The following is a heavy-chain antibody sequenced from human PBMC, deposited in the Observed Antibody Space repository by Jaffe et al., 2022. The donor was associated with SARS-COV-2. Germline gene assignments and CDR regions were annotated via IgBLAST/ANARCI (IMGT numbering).Heavy chain of an antibody. Sequence: EVQLVESGGGLVQPGGSLRLSCAASGFTFSSYEMNWVRQAPGKGLEWVSYISSSGSTIYYADSVKGRFTISRDNAKNSLYLQMNSLRAEDTAVYYCARERDYGDYEYGMDVWGQGTTVTVSS. CDR3: ARERDYGDYEYGMDV. D-gene: IGHD4-17*01. V-gene: IGHV3-48*03. J-gene: IGHJ6*02. CDR2: ISSSGSTI. CDR1: GFTFSSYE.